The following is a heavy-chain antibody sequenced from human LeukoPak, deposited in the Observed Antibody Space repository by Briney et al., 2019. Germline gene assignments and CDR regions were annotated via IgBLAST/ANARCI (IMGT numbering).Heavy chain of an antibody. CDR2: ISSSSSYI. CDR3: VIYDSSGYYSGY. D-gene: IGHD3-22*01. Sequence: GGSLRLSCAASGFTFSSYSMNWVRQAPGKGLEWVSSISSSSSYIYYADSVKGRFTISRDNAKNSLYLQMNSLRAEDTAVYYCVIYDSSGYYSGYWGQGTLVTVSS. CDR1: GFTFSSYS. J-gene: IGHJ4*02. V-gene: IGHV3-21*01.